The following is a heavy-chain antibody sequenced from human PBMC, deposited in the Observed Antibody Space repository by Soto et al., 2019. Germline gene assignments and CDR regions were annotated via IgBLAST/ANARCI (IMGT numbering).Heavy chain of an antibody. Sequence: EVQLVESGGGLVQPGGSLRLSCAASGFTFSSYWMSWVRQAPGKGLEWVANIKQDGSEKYYVDSVKGRFTISRDNAKNSLYLQMNSLRAEDTAVYYCARDPFIAAAGTPTSRFDYWGQGTLVTVSS. V-gene: IGHV3-7*01. D-gene: IGHD6-13*01. CDR2: IKQDGSEK. CDR3: ARDPFIAAAGTPTSRFDY. J-gene: IGHJ4*02. CDR1: GFTFSSYW.